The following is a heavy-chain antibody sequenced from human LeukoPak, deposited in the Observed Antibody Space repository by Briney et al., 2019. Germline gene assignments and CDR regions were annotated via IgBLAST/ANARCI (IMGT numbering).Heavy chain of an antibody. J-gene: IGHJ4*02. Sequence: NSGGSLRLSCAASGFTFDDYAMHWVRQAPGKGLEWVSCITRSSHYIYYADSVKGRFTISRDNAKNSLYLQMNSLRAEDTAVYYCARARYGGSGYYPLGDYWGQGTLVTVSS. CDR2: ITRSSHYI. CDR3: ARARYGGSGYYPLGDY. V-gene: IGHV3-21*01. CDR1: GFTFDDYA. D-gene: IGHD3-22*01.